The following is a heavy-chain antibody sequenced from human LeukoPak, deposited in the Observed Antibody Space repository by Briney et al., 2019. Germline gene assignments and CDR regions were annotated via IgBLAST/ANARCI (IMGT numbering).Heavy chain of an antibody. J-gene: IGHJ1*01. V-gene: IGHV3-7*01. CDR2: IKQDGSEE. CDR3: PRWAASSDL. Sequence: GGSVRLSCPASGFTLTDYWMSWVRQAPGKGREWVANIKQDGSEEYYVDSVKGRFTISRDNPKQSVHLQMNSLRADDAAVYYCPRWAASSDLWGQGSLVTVSS. CDR1: GFTLTDYW. D-gene: IGHD6-25*01.